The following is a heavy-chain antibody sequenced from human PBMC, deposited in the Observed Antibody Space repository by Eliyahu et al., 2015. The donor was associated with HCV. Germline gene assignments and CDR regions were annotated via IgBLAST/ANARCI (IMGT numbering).Heavy chain of an antibody. J-gene: IGHJ6*02. Sequence: QVQLQQWGAGLLKPSETLSLTCAVYGGSFXXYYWSWIRQPPGXGLEWIGEINHSGSTNYNPSLKSRVTISVDTSKNQFSLKLSSVTAADTAVYYCARAPGEGQWPRSNYYGMDVWGQGTTVTVSS. CDR3: ARAPGEGQWPRSNYYGMDV. V-gene: IGHV4-34*01. D-gene: IGHD6-19*01. CDR2: INHSGST. CDR1: GGSFXXYY.